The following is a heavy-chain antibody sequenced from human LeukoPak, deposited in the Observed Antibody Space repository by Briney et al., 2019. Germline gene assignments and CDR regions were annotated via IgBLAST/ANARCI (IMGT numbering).Heavy chain of an antibody. CDR2: INPNSGGT. J-gene: IGHJ3*02. Sequence: RASVKVSCKASGYTFTGKFIHWVRQAPGQGLEWMGWINPNSGGTNYAQKFQGRVTMTRDTSISTAYMELSRLRSDDTAVYYCARDKAYYYDSSGYGGAFDIWGQGTMVTVSS. CDR3: ARDKAYYYDSSGYGGAFDI. CDR1: GYTFTGKF. D-gene: IGHD3-22*01. V-gene: IGHV1-2*02.